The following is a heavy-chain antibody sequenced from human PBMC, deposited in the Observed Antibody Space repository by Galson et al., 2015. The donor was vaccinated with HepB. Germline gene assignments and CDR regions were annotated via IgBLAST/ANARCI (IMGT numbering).Heavy chain of an antibody. V-gene: IGHV3-21*04. CDR3: ASFFSGSDAFDI. Sequence: SLRLSCAASGFTFSSYSMNWVRQAPGKGLEWVSSISSSSSYIYYADSVKGRFTISRDNAKNSLYLQMNSLRAEDTAVYYCASFFSGSDAFDIWGQGTMVTVSS. D-gene: IGHD3-3*01. J-gene: IGHJ3*02. CDR2: ISSSSSYI. CDR1: GFTFSSYS.